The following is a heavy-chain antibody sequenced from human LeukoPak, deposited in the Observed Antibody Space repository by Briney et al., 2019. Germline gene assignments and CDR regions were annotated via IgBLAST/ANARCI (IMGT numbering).Heavy chain of an antibody. J-gene: IGHJ3*02. CDR3: AREDTSWLRDAFDI. V-gene: IGHV1-2*02. D-gene: IGHD2-2*01. CDR2: INPNSGGT. CDR1: GYTFTGYY. Sequence: ASVKVSCKASGYTFTGYYMHWVRQVPGQGLEWMGWINPNSGGTNYAQKFQGRVTMTRDTSISTAYMELSRLRSDDTAVYYCAREDTSWLRDAFDIWGQGTMVTVSS.